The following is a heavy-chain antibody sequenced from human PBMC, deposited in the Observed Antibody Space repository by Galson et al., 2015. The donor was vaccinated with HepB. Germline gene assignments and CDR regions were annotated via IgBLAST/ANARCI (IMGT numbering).Heavy chain of an antibody. CDR1: GFTFSNYA. CDR3: AKGKYYDVLTGYYPFDY. V-gene: IGHV3-23*01. Sequence: SLRLSCAASGFTFSNYAMSWVRQVPGKGLEWVSAIRGSGGSTYSADSVKGRFTISRDNSKNTLYLQMNSLRAEDTAVYYCAKGKYYDVLTGYYPFDYWGQGNLVTVSS. D-gene: IGHD3-9*01. CDR2: IRGSGGST. J-gene: IGHJ4*02.